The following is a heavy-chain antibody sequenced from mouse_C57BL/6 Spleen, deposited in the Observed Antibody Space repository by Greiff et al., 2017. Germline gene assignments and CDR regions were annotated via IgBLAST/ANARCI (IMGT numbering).Heavy chain of an antibody. Sequence: EVQLQESGPGLVKPSQSLSLTCSVTGYSITSGYYWNWIRQFPGNKLEWMGYISYDGSNNYNPSLKNRISITRDTSKNQFFLKLNSVTTEDTATYYCARDRIYYYGSGYFDVWGTGTTVTVSS. D-gene: IGHD1-1*01. CDR2: ISYDGSN. CDR3: ARDRIYYYGSGYFDV. CDR1: GYSITSGYY. J-gene: IGHJ1*03. V-gene: IGHV3-6*01.